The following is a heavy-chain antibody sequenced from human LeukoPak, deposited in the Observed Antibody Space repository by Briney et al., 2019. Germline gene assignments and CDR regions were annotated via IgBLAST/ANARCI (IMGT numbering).Heavy chain of an antibody. D-gene: IGHD2-15*01. Sequence: PGGSLRLSCAASGFTFSSYAMSWVRQAPGKGLEWVSAISGSGGSTYYADSVKGRFTISRDNSKNTLYLQMNSLRAEDTAVYYCAKGTPSYCSGGSCYSDYFDYWCQGTLVTVSS. J-gene: IGHJ4*02. V-gene: IGHV3-23*01. CDR2: ISGSGGST. CDR1: GFTFSSYA. CDR3: AKGTPSYCSGGSCYSDYFDY.